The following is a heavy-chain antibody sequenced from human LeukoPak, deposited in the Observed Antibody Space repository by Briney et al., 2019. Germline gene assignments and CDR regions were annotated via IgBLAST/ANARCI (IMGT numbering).Heavy chain of an antibody. CDR3: ARDRYYDSSGLFDY. Sequence: TLPLTCAISVYSLHRNSAVWHWIRPSPSRGLPWLGRTYYRSKWYNDYAVSVKSRITINPDTSKNQFSLQLNSVTPEDTAVYYCARDRYYDSSGLFDYWGQGTLVTVSS. J-gene: IGHJ4*02. CDR2: TYYRSKWYN. V-gene: IGHV6-1*01. D-gene: IGHD3-22*01. CDR1: VYSLHRNSAV.